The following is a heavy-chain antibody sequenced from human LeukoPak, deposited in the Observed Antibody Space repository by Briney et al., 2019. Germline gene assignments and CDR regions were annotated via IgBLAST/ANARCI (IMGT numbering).Heavy chain of an antibody. J-gene: IGHJ5*02. CDR1: GFSFSSYC. D-gene: IGHD2-2*01. CDR3: ARGTSSSCYVNWFDP. V-gene: IGHV3-64*01. Sequence: GGSLRLSCAASGFSFSSYCMFWVRQAPGKGLECVSDINSNGGRTSYANSVKGRFTISRANSKNTLYLQMGRLRAEDMAVYFCARGTSSSCYVNWFDPWGQGNLVTVSS. CDR2: INSNGGRT.